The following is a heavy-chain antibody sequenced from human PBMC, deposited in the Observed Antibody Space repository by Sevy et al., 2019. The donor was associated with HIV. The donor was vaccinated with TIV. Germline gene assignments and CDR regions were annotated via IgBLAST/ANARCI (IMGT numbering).Heavy chain of an antibody. V-gene: IGHV1-69*06. J-gene: IGHJ1*01. D-gene: IGHD3-10*01. CDR3: ASLYDYYGSGSYYIEYFQH. CDR1: GGTFSSYA. CDR2: IIPIFGTA. Sequence: ASVKVSCKASGGTFSSYAISWVRQAPGQGLEWMGGIIPIFGTANYAQKFQGRVTITADKSTSTAYMGLSSLRSEDTAVYYCASLYDYYGSGSYYIEYFQHWGQGTLVTVSS.